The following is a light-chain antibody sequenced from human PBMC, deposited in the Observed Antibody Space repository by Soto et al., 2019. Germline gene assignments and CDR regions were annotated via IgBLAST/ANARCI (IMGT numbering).Light chain of an antibody. Sequence: DIQVTQSPSSVSASVGDRVTITCRTSQDVSSWLAWYQQKPGKAPELLIYSAPTLQTGVPSRFSGSGSGTDFTLTISSLQPEDFATYYCQPANSFPLTFGGGTKVEIK. CDR1: QDVSSW. V-gene: IGKV1-12*01. CDR3: QPANSFPLT. CDR2: SAP. J-gene: IGKJ4*01.